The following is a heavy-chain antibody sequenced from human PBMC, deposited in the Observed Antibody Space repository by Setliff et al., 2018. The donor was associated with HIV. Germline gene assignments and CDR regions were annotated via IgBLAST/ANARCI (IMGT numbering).Heavy chain of an antibody. CDR1: GGSITSGSYY. Sequence: SETLSLTCSVSGGSITSGSYYWIWIRQPAGKGLEWIGHIYTSGSTNYNPSLKSRVTISVDTSKNQFSLKLSSVTAADTAVYYCARGGTTVLDYWGQGTLVTVSS. CDR3: ARGGTTVLDY. CDR2: IYTSGST. J-gene: IGHJ4*02. V-gene: IGHV4-61*09. D-gene: IGHD4-17*01.